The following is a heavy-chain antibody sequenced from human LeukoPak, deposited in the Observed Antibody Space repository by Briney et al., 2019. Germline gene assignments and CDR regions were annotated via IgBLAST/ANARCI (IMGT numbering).Heavy chain of an antibody. Sequence: GGSLRLSCAVSGLTFSSYWMSWVRQAPGKGLEWVANIKQDGSEKYYVDSVKGRFTISRDNAKNSLYLQMNSLRAADTAVYYCARSELSPSDFDYWGQGTLVTVSS. V-gene: IGHV3-7*01. J-gene: IGHJ4*02. CDR1: GLTFSSYW. CDR3: ARSELSPSDFDY. D-gene: IGHD1-1*01. CDR2: IKQDGSEK.